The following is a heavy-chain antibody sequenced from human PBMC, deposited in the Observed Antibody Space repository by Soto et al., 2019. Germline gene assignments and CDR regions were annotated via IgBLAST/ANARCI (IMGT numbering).Heavy chain of an antibody. CDR3: ARDIAAAGTFDY. CDR2: IIPIFGTA. Sequence: QVQLVQSGAEVKKPGSSVKVSCKASGGTFSSYAISWVRQAPGQGLEWMGGIIPIFGTANYAQKCQGRVTITADEATSTAYMELSSLRSEDTAVYSCARDIAAAGTFDYWCQGALVTVS. V-gene: IGHV1-69*01. J-gene: IGHJ4*02. D-gene: IGHD6-13*01. CDR1: GGTFSSYA.